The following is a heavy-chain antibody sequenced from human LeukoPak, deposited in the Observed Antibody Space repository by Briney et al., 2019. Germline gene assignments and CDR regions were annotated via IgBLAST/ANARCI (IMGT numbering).Heavy chain of an antibody. Sequence: ASVKVSCKASGYTFTSYDINWVRQATGQGLEWMGWMNPNSGNTGYAQKFQGRVTMTRNTSISTAYMELSSLRSEDTAVYYCARGTPEWEPYDYWGQGTLVTVSS. CDR3: ARGTPEWEPYDY. CDR2: MNPNSGNT. J-gene: IGHJ4*02. D-gene: IGHD1-26*01. V-gene: IGHV1-8*01. CDR1: GYTFTSYD.